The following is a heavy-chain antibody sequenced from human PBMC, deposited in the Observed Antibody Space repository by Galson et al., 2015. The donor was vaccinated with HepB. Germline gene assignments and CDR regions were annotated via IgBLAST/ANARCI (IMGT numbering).Heavy chain of an antibody. Sequence: SVKVSCKASGYTFTSYYMHWVRQAPGQGLEWMGIINPSGGSTSYAQKFQGRVTMTRDTSTSTVYMELSSLRSEDTAVYYCAKDKLAWGTAMVIGHAWGQGTLVTVSS. D-gene: IGHD5-18*01. CDR3: AKDKLAWGTAMVIGHA. CDR2: INPSGGST. J-gene: IGHJ5*02. CDR1: GYTFTSYY. V-gene: IGHV1-46*01.